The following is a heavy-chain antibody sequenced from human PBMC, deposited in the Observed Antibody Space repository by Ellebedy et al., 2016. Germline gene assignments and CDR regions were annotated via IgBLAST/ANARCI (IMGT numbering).Heavy chain of an antibody. V-gene: IGHV3-48*04. Sequence: GESLKISXAASGFTFSSYSMNWVRQAPGKGLEWVSYISSSSSTIYYADSVKGRFTISRDNAKNSLYLQMNSLRAEDTAVYYCARGYCSGGSCYSGGYYFDYWGQGTLVTVSS. CDR3: ARGYCSGGSCYSGGYYFDY. D-gene: IGHD2-15*01. CDR1: GFTFSSYS. CDR2: ISSSSSTI. J-gene: IGHJ4*02.